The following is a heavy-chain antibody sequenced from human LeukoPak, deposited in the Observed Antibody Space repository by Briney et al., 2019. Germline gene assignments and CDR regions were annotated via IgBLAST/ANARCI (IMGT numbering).Heavy chain of an antibody. CDR3: ARDGVGATSVWFDP. CDR2: IIPIFGTA. V-gene: IGHV1-69*05. CDR1: GGTFSSYA. Sequence: ASVKVSCKASGGTFSSYAISWVRQAPGQGLEWMGGIIPIFGTANYAQKIQGRVTITTDESTSTAYMELSSLRSEDTAVYYCARDGVGATSVWFDPWGQGTLVTVSS. D-gene: IGHD1-26*01. J-gene: IGHJ5*02.